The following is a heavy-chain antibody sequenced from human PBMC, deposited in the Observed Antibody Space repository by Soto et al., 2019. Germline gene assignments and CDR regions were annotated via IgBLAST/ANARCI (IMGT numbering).Heavy chain of an antibody. Sequence: PSETLSLTCAVYGGSFSGYYWTWIRQPPGTGLEWIGEINHSGSTNYNPSLKSRVTISVDTSKNQFSLKLSSVTAADTAVYYCARYYYDTSGYYKFDYWGQGTLVTVSS. V-gene: IGHV4-34*01. J-gene: IGHJ4*02. CDR3: ARYYYDTSGYYKFDY. D-gene: IGHD3-22*01. CDR1: GGSFSGYY. CDR2: INHSGST.